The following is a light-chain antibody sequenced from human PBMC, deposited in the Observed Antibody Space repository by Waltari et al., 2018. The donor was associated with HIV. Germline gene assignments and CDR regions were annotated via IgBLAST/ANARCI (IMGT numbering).Light chain of an antibody. CDR1: QTINTY. CDR3: QQSYNFPFT. V-gene: IGKV1-39*01. CDR2: SAS. J-gene: IGKJ2*01. Sequence: DIQLTQSLSSLSASFGDRVIITCRANQTINTYLNWYQHQPGKAPKLLIYSASTLQNGVPPRFTGSGSGTDFTLTLSSLQPEDFATYYCQQSYNFPFTFGPGTKLEIK.